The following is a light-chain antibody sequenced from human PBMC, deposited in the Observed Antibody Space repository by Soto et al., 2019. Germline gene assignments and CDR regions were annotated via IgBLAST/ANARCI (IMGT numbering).Light chain of an antibody. CDR1: QGISSY. Sequence: IQMTQSPSSLSASEGDRVAITCRASQGISSYLNWYQQKPGKAPKLLIYAASTLQSGVPSRFSGSGSGTDFTLTISSLQPEDFATYYCQQLDTYPPFGPGTKVDIK. CDR3: QQLDTYPP. CDR2: AAS. J-gene: IGKJ3*01. V-gene: IGKV1-9*01.